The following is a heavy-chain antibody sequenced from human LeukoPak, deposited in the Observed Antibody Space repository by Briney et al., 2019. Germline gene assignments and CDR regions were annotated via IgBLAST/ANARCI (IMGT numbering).Heavy chain of an antibody. D-gene: IGHD3-10*01. Sequence: SETLSLTCTVSGGSISSSSYYWGWIRPPPGKGLEWIGSIYYSGSPYYHPSLKSRVTISVDTSKNQFSLKLSSVTAADTAVYYCARPQNYGSGSLDGWFDPWGQGTLVTVSS. CDR3: ARPQNYGSGSLDGWFDP. CDR1: GGSISSSSYY. CDR2: IYYSGSP. J-gene: IGHJ5*02. V-gene: IGHV4-39*01.